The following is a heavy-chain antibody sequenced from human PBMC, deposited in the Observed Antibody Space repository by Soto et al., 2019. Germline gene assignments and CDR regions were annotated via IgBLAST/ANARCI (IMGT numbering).Heavy chain of an antibody. CDR3: ARGLDIVVVPAAYIDAFDI. CDR1: GYTFTSCD. V-gene: IGHV1-8*01. D-gene: IGHD2-2*01. Sequence: ASVKVSCKASGYTFTSCDINCVRQATGRGVEWMGWMNPNSGNTGYAQKFQGRVTMTRNTSISTAYMELSSLRSEDTAVYYCARGLDIVVVPAAYIDAFDIWGQGTMVTVSS. CDR2: MNPNSGNT. J-gene: IGHJ3*02.